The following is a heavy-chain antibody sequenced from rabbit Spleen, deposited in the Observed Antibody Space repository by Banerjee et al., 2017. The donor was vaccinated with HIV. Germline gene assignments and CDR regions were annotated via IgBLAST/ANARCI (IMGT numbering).Heavy chain of an antibody. J-gene: IGHJ4*01. V-gene: IGHV1S47*01. Sequence: QEQLVESGGGLVQPEGSLTLTCTASGFSFSSTAYMCWVRQAPGKGLEWIACIYNGDGGTWYASWVNGRFTISRSTSLNTVDLELTSLTAADTATYFCARDLTDAIGWNFGWWGPGTLVTVS. CDR3: ARDLTDAIGWNFGW. D-gene: IGHD4-1*01. CDR2: IYNGDGGT. CDR1: GFSFSSTA.